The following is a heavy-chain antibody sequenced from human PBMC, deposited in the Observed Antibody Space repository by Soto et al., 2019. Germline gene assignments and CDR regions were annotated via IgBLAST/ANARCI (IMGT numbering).Heavy chain of an antibody. V-gene: IGHV3-30*18. CDR1: GFTFSSYG. CDR2: ISYDGSNK. Sequence: GGSLRLSCAASGFTFSSYGMHWVRQAPGKGLEWVAVISYDGSNKYYADSVKGRFTISRDNSKNTLYLQMNSLRAEDTAVYYCAKRAGIAAAVDPFDYWGQGTLVTVSS. CDR3: AKRAGIAAAVDPFDY. D-gene: IGHD6-13*01. J-gene: IGHJ4*02.